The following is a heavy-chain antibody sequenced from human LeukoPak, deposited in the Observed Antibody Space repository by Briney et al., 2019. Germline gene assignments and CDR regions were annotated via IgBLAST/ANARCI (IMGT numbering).Heavy chain of an antibody. CDR3: AKPTRGGGGSFLIEQ. D-gene: IGHD1-26*01. Sequence: PGRSLRLSCAASGFTFSNYGMHWVRQTPDKGLEWVAIIWNDGTYDYYADSVKGRFTISRDNSKNMLYLQMNSLRAEDTAVYYCAKPTRGGGGSFLIEQWGQGTLVTVSP. J-gene: IGHJ4*02. CDR2: IWNDGTYD. V-gene: IGHV3-33*06. CDR1: GFTFSNYG.